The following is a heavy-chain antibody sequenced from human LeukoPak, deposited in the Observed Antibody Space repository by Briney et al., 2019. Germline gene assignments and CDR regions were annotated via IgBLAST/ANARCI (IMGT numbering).Heavy chain of an antibody. V-gene: IGHV1-2*02. D-gene: IGHD6-19*01. Sequence: ASVKVSCKASGYTFTGYYMHWVRQAPGQGLEWMGWINPNSGGTNYAQKFQGRVTMTRDTSISTAYMELSRLRSDDTAVYYCARGRYSSGWFDYYYYYYMDVWGKGTTVTVSS. CDR2: INPNSGGT. J-gene: IGHJ6*03. CDR1: GYTFTGYY. CDR3: ARGRYSSGWFDYYYYYYMDV.